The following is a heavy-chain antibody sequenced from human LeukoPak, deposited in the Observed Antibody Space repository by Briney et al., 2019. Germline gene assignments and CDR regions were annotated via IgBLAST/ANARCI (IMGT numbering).Heavy chain of an antibody. Sequence: SETLSLTCTVSGGSISSGGYYWSWIRQPPGKGLEWIGYISYSGNTNYNPSLKSRVTISVDTSKNQFSLKLSPVTAADTAVYYCATRSTGVAATFDSWGQGALVTVSS. CDR3: ATRSTGVAATFDS. D-gene: IGHD2-15*01. CDR2: ISYSGNT. CDR1: GGSISSGGYY. J-gene: IGHJ4*02. V-gene: IGHV4-61*08.